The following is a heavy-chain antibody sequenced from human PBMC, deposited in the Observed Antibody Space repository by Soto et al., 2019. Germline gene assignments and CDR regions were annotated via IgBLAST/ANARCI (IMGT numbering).Heavy chain of an antibody. CDR2: ISAYNGNT. Sequence: ASVKVSCKASGYTFTGYYMHWVRQAPGQGLEWMGWISAYNGNTNYAQKLQGRVTMTTDTSTSTAYMELRSLRSDDTAVYYCARDSTVTPFDPWGQGTLVTVSS. CDR3: ARDSTVTPFDP. V-gene: IGHV1-18*04. CDR1: GYTFTGYY. J-gene: IGHJ5*02. D-gene: IGHD4-17*01.